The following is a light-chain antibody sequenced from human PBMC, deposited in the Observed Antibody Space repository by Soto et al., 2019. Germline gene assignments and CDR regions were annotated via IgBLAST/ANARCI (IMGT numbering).Light chain of an antibody. CDR2: KAS. J-gene: IGKJ4*01. CDR1: QTISSW. CDR3: QQSDSLPPT. V-gene: IGKV1-5*03. Sequence: DIQMTQSPSTLSGSVGDRVTITCRASQTISSWLAWYQQKPGKAPKLLIYKASTLGSGVASRFSGSGSGTDFTLTISSLRLEDFATYYCQQSDSLPPTFGGGTKVDIK.